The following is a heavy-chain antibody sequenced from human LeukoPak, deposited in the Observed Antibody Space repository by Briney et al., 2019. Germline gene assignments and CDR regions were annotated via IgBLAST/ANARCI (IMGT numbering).Heavy chain of an antibody. D-gene: IGHD5-18*01. CDR2: ISWNSGSI. V-gene: IGHV3-9*01. Sequence: GRSLRLSCAASGFTFDDYAMHWVRQAPGKGLEWVSGISWNSGSIGYADSVKGRFTISRDNAKNSLYLQMNSLRAEDTAVYYCARDPFNTAMVTYYYMDVWGKGTTVTVSS. CDR3: ARDPFNTAMVTYYYMDV. J-gene: IGHJ6*03. CDR1: GFTFDDYA.